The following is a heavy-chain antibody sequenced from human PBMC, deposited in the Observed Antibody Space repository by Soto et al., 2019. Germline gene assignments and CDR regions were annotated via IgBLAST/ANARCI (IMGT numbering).Heavy chain of an antibody. Sequence: EVQLVKSGGGLVQPGRSLRLSCAASGFTFDDYAMHWVRQVPGKGLEWVSGINWNSGSIGYGDSVKGRFAISRDNAKNSLHLQMNSLSAEDTAFYYCVKDESINWYSGHFRHWGQGTLLTVSS. D-gene: IGHD6-13*01. V-gene: IGHV3-9*01. J-gene: IGHJ1*01. CDR1: GFTFDDYA. CDR3: VKDESINWYSGHFRH. CDR2: INWNSGSI.